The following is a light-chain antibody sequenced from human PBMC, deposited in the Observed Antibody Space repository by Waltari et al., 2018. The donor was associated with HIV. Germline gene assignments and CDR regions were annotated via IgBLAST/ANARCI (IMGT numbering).Light chain of an antibody. Sequence: QSVLTQPASVSGSPGQSITISCTGTTSDVGGYGYVSWSQQHPDKSPKLLIYEVTHRPSVISSRLSGSNSANTASMTISGLQAEDEADYYCSSYTATTAILFGGGTKVTVL. CDR1: TSDVGGYGY. V-gene: IGLV2-14*01. CDR3: SSYTATTAIL. J-gene: IGLJ3*02. CDR2: EVT.